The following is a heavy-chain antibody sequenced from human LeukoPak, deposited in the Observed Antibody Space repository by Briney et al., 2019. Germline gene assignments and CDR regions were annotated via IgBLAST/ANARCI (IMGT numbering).Heavy chain of an antibody. J-gene: IGHJ4*02. CDR2: IYSGGST. V-gene: IGHV3-66*01. CDR1: GFTFSSYA. Sequence: GGSLRLSCAASGFTFSSYAMSWVRQAPGKGLEWVSVIYSGGSTYYADSVKGRFTISRDNSKNTLYLQMNSLRAEDTAVYYCARDPAPPFDYWGQGTLVTVSS. CDR3: ARDPAPPFDY.